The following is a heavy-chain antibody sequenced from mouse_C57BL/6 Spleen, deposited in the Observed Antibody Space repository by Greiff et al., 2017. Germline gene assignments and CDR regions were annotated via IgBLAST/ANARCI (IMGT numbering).Heavy chain of an antibody. V-gene: IGHV1-55*01. J-gene: IGHJ2*01. CDR2: IYPGSGST. CDR1: GYTFTSYW. CDR3: ARKPYYSNSFDY. D-gene: IGHD2-5*01. Sequence: QVQLQQSGAELVKPGASVKISCKASGYTFTSYWITWVKQRPGQGLEWIGDIYPGSGSTNYNEKFKSKATLTVDTSSSTAYMQLSSLTSEDSAVYYCARKPYYSNSFDYWGQGTTLTVSS.